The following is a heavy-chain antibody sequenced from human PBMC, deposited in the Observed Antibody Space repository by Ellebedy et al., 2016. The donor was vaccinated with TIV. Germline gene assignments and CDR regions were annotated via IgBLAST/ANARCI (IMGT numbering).Heavy chain of an antibody. J-gene: IGHJ6*02. CDR2: INPNSGGT. CDR3: ARERDASMASYYYYGMDV. D-gene: IGHD5-18*01. Sequence: AASVKVSCKASGYTFTAYYMHWVRQAPGQGLEWIGWINPNSGGTNLPQKFQGRVTMTRDRSISTAYMELSRLRSDDTAVYYCARERDASMASYYYYGMDVWGQGTTVTVSS. CDR1: GYTFTAYY. V-gene: IGHV1-2*02.